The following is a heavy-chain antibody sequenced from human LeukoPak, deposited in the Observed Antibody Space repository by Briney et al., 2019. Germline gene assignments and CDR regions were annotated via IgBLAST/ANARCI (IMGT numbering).Heavy chain of an antibody. CDR1: GFTVSSYY. V-gene: IGHV3-66*01. CDR2: IYSGGTT. J-gene: IGHJ4*02. CDR3: ASIMRDYYDSSGTLFDH. Sequence: GGSLRLSCAASGFTVSSYYMSWVRQAPGKGLEWVSIIYSGGTTYYANSVKGRFTISRDNSKNTLYLHMNSLRAEDTAVYYCASIMRDYYDSSGTLFDHWGQGTLVTVSS. D-gene: IGHD3-22*01.